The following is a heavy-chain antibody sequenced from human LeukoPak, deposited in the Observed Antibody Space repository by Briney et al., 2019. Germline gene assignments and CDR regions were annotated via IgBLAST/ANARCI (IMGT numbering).Heavy chain of an antibody. CDR1: GFTFSTYS. D-gene: IGHD3-10*01. CDR2: ITSSGNTI. Sequence: GGSLRLSCAASGFTFSTYSMNWVRQAPGKGLEWVSYITSSGNTIYYADSVKGRFTISRDNAKNSLYLQMNSLRDEDTAVYYCAKDLRSGNYYGFFDHWGQGTLVTVSS. CDR3: AKDLRSGNYYGFFDH. J-gene: IGHJ4*02. V-gene: IGHV3-48*02.